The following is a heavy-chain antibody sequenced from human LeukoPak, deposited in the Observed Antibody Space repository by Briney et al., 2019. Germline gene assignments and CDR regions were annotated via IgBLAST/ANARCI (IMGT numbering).Heavy chain of an antibody. CDR3: AREGDYVWGSYRPRSFFDY. J-gene: IGHJ4*02. V-gene: IGHV3-33*01. D-gene: IGHD3-16*02. CDR2: IWYDGSNK. CDR1: GFTFSSYG. Sequence: GGSLRLSCAASGFTFSSYGMHWVRQAPGKGLEWVAVIWYDGSNKCYADSVKGRFTISRDNSKNTLYLQMNSLRAEDTAVYYCAREGDYVWGSYRPRSFFDYWGQGTLVTVSS.